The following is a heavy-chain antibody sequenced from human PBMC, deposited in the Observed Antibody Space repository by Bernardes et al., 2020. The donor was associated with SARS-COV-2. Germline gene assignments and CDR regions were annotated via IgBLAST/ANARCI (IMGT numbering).Heavy chain of an antibody. CDR1: GFTFSSYG. V-gene: IGHV3-33*01. CDR3: ASTHYDSSALYFQH. J-gene: IGHJ1*01. D-gene: IGHD3-22*01. CDR2: IWYDGSNE. Sequence: GGSLRLSCAASGFTFSSYGMHWVRQAPGKGLEWVAVIWYDGSNEYYADSVKGRFTISRDNSKNTLYLQMNSLRVEDTAVYYCASTHYDSSALYFQHWGQGTLVTVSS.